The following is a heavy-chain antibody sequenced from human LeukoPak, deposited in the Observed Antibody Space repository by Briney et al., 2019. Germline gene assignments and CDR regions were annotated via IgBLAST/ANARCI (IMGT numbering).Heavy chain of an antibody. V-gene: IGHV1-46*01. Sequence: ASVKVSCKASGYTLTTYYMHWVRQAPGQGLEWMGIIIPSGGVTTYAQKFQGRVTMTRDTSTSTVYMYLSSLRSEDTAVYYCARARYAGNQIDYWGQGTLVSVSS. J-gene: IGHJ4*02. CDR3: ARARYAGNQIDY. D-gene: IGHD4-23*01. CDR2: IIPSGGVT. CDR1: GYTLTTYY.